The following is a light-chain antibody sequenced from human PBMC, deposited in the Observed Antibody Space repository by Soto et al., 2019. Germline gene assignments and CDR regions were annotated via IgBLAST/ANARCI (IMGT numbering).Light chain of an antibody. V-gene: IGLV2-23*01. CDR3: CSHAGFNTPYV. CDR2: EDS. CDR1: STDVENYNF. J-gene: IGLJ1*01. Sequence: QSVLTQPASVSGSPGQSIAIACTGISTDVENYNFVSWYQQHPGKVPKLIIYEDSKRPSGISDRFSGSKSGNSASLTISGLQAEDKADYYCCSHAGFNTPYVFATGTKVTVL.